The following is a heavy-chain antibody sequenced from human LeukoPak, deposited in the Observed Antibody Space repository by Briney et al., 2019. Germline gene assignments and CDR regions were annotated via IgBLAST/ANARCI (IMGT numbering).Heavy chain of an antibody. Sequence: SETLSLTSAVYGGSFSGYYWSWLRQPPGKGLEWIGEINHSGSTNYNPSLKSRVTISVDTSKNQFSLKLSSVTAADTAVYYCARGRITMVRGGYYYMDVWGKGTTVTVSS. CDR3: ARGRITMVRGGYYYMDV. CDR2: INHSGST. CDR1: GGSFSGYY. J-gene: IGHJ6*03. V-gene: IGHV4-34*01. D-gene: IGHD3-10*01.